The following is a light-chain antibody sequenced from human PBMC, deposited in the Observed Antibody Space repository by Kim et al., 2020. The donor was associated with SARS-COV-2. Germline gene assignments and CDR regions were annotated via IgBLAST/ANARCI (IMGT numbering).Light chain of an antibody. J-gene: IGKJ1*01. V-gene: IGKV3-15*01. CDR1: QSLSRT. CDR3: QQYKNWPRT. Sequence: EIVMTQSPATLSVSPGERATLSCRASQSLSRTLAWYQQRPGQAPRLLIYDAYTRATGIPARFSGSGSGTEFTLTIRSLQSEDFAVYYCQQYKNWPRTFGQGTKVDIK. CDR2: DAY.